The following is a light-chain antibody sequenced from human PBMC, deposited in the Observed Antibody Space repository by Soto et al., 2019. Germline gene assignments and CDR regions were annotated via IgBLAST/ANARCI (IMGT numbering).Light chain of an antibody. J-gene: IGKJ1*01. V-gene: IGKV3-15*01. CDR1: QSVSNN. CDR3: QQYNNWPPWT. Sequence: ILMTQSPATLSVSPGERATLSCRASQSVSNNLAWYQQNPGQAPRLLIYDASPRATGIPARFSGSGSGPEFTLTISGLQPEAFAVYYCQQYNNWPPWTFGQGTKVEIK. CDR2: DAS.